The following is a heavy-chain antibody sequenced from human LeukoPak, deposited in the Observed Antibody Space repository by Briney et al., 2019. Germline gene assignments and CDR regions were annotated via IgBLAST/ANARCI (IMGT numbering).Heavy chain of an antibody. CDR3: AKDEVSSWFGDAFDI. J-gene: IGHJ3*02. D-gene: IGHD6-13*01. Sequence: GGSLRLSCAASGFTFDDYAMHWVRQAPGKGLEWVSGISWNSGSIGYADSVKGRFTISRDNAKNSLYLQMNSLRAEDTALYYCAKDEVSSWFGDAFDIWGQGTMVTVSS. V-gene: IGHV3-9*01. CDR2: ISWNSGSI. CDR1: GFTFDDYA.